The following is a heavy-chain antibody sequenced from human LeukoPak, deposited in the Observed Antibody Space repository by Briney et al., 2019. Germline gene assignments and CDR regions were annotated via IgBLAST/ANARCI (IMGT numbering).Heavy chain of an antibody. Sequence: GGSLRLSCAASGFTFSSYWMSWVRQAPGKGLEWVANIKQDGSEKYYVDSVKGRFTISRDNAKNSLYLQMNSLRAEDTAVYYCARDRDYVPNYAFDIWGQGTMVTVSS. CDR2: IKQDGSEK. CDR1: GFTFSSYW. CDR3: ARDRDYVPNYAFDI. V-gene: IGHV3-7*01. J-gene: IGHJ3*02. D-gene: IGHD4-17*01.